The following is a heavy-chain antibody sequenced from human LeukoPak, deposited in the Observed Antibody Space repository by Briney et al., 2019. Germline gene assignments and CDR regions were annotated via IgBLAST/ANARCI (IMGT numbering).Heavy chain of an antibody. J-gene: IGHJ4*02. D-gene: IGHD5-18*01. CDR1: GFTFSSYG. V-gene: IGHV3-33*01. CDR3: ARQSKKDDRRQLWSYFHY. Sequence: GGSLRLSCAASGFTFSSYGMHWVRQAPGKGLEWVAVIWYDGSNKYYADSVKGRFTISRDNSKNTLYLQMNSLRAEDTAVYYCARQSKKDDRRQLWSYFHYWGQGTLVTVSS. CDR2: IWYDGSNK.